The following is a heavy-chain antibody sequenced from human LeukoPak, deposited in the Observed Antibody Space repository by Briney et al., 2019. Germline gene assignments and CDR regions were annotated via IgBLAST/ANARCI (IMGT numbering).Heavy chain of an antibody. J-gene: IGHJ5*02. CDR3: ARRRDDSSGYYSGYNWFDP. D-gene: IGHD3-22*01. V-gene: IGHV1-8*01. CDR1: GYTFTSYD. Sequence: ASVKVSCKASGYTFTSYDINWVRQATGQGLEWMGWMNPNSGNTGYAQKFQGRVTMTRNTSISTAYMELSSLRSEDTAMYYCARRRDDSSGYYSGYNWFDPWGQGTLVTVSS. CDR2: MNPNSGNT.